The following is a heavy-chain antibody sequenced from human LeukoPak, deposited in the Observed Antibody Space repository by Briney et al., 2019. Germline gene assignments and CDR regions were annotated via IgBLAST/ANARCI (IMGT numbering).Heavy chain of an antibody. CDR3: ARGSRKYGPGSYYTFLWFDP. CDR2: INHSGST. CDR1: GGSFSGYY. D-gene: IGHD3-10*01. J-gene: IGHJ5*02. Sequence: SETLSLTCAVYGGSFSGYYWSWIRQPPGKGLEWIGEINHSGSTNYNPSLKSRVTISVDTSKNQFSLKLSSVTAADTAVYYCARGSRKYGPGSYYTFLWFDPWGQGTLVTVSS. V-gene: IGHV4-34*01.